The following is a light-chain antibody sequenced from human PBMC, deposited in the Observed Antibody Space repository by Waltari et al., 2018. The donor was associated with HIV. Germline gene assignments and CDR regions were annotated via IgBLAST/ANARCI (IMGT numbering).Light chain of an antibody. V-gene: IGLV3-1*01. CDR3: QAWDSSSAVV. CDR1: KLGDTY. Sequence: SYELTQPPSVSVSPGQTASITCSGDKLGDTYASWYQQKPGQSPVLVIYQNYKRPSGIPERVSGSNSGDTATLTISGTQAVDEADYYCQAWDSSSAVVFGGGTKLTVL. J-gene: IGLJ2*01. CDR2: QNY.